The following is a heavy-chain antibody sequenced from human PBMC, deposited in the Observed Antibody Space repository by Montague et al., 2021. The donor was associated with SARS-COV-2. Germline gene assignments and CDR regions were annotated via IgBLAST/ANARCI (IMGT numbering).Heavy chain of an antibody. Sequence: SETLSLTCAVSGGSIETYSWTWIRQPPGKGLEWIGYNYYSRRTNYNPSLSSRVTILVDTSKNQHSLKLDSVTAADTAVYYCARTTHLYSGETYGHQYFFDDWGRGTLVTVSS. CDR2: NYYSRRT. CDR1: GGSIETYS. CDR3: ARTTHLYSGETYGHQYFFDD. D-gene: IGHD6-19*01. V-gene: IGHV4-59*01. J-gene: IGHJ4*02.